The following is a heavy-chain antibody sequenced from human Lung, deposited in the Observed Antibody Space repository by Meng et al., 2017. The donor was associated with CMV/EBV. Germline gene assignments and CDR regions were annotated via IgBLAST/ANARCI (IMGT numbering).Heavy chain of an antibody. CDR3: ARECVGFDY. J-gene: IGHJ4*02. CDR2: ISNIDCPV. D-gene: IGHD3-3*01. V-gene: IGHV3-11*04. Sequence: LRRACPASQAPLSAFYISLIPPAPGKGLAWISYISNIDCPVYYPHSLLGRCTISRDNAKSSLYLHMNILRAEDTAVYYCARECVGFDYWGQGTLVTVSS. CDR1: QAPLSAFY.